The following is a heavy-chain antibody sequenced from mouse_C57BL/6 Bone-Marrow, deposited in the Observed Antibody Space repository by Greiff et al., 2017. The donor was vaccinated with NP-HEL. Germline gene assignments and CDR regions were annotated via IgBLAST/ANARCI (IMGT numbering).Heavy chain of an antibody. CDR3: ARTRRYYSNYGGFDY. Sequence: QVQLKESGPGLVAPSPSLSITCTVSGFSLTSYAISWVRQPPGKGLEWLGVIWTGGGTNYNSALNSRLTISKDNSNSQVFLKMNSLQTDDTARYYCARTRRYYSNYGGFDYWGQGTTLTVSS. CDR2: IWTGGGT. V-gene: IGHV2-9-1*01. CDR1: GFSLTSYA. D-gene: IGHD2-5*01. J-gene: IGHJ2*01.